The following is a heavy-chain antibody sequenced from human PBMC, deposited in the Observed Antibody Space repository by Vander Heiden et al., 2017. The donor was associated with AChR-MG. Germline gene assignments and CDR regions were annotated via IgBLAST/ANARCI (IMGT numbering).Heavy chain of an antibody. CDR3: AKYPKTPRGAVAGPYYFDY. CDR1: GFTFSSYA. Sequence: EVQLLESGGGLVQPGGSLRLSCAASGFTFSSYAMGWVRQAPGKGLEWVSAISGSGGSTYYADSVKGRFTISRDNSKNTLYLQMNSLRAEDTAVYYCAKYPKTPRGAVAGPYYFDYWGQGTLVTVSS. CDR2: ISGSGGST. D-gene: IGHD6-19*01. V-gene: IGHV3-23*01. J-gene: IGHJ4*02.